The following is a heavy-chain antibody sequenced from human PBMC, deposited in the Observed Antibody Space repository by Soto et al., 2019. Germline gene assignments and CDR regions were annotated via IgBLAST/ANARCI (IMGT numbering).Heavy chain of an antibody. D-gene: IGHD3-3*01. CDR2: ISAYNGNT. CDR1: GYTFTSYG. Sequence: ASVKVSCKASGYTFTSYGISWVRQAPGQGLEWMGWISAYNGNTNYAQKLQGRVTMTTDTSTSTAYMELRSLRSDDTAVYYCARDKVVLLNTISSFSPYSCGKGSLVPVSS. CDR3: ARDKVVLLNTISSFSPYS. J-gene: IGHJ1*01. V-gene: IGHV1-18*01.